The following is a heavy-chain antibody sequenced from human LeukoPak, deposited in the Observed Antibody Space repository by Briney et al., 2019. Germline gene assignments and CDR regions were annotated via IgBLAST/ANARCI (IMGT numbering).Heavy chain of an antibody. J-gene: IGHJ4*02. V-gene: IGHV1-24*01. Sequence: GASVKVSCKVSGYTLTELSMHWVRQGPGKGLEWMGGFDPEDGETIYAQKFQGRVTMTEDTSTDTAYMELSSLRSEDTAVYYCATSPGGLQPFDYWGQGTLVTVSS. CDR3: ATSPGGLQPFDY. CDR2: FDPEDGET. D-gene: IGHD4-11*01. CDR1: GYTLTELS.